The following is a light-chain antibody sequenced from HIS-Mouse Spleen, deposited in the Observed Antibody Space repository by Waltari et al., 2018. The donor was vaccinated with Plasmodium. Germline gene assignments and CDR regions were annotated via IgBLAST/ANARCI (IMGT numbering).Light chain of an antibody. CDR2: QDS. Sequence: SYELTQPPSVSVSPAQTASITCSGDKLGEKYSCWYQQKPGQSPVLVIYQDSKRPSGIPERFSGSNSGNTATLTISGTQAMDEADYYCQAWDSSTVVFGGGTKLTVL. J-gene: IGLJ2*01. CDR1: KLGEKY. CDR3: QAWDSSTVV. V-gene: IGLV3-1*01.